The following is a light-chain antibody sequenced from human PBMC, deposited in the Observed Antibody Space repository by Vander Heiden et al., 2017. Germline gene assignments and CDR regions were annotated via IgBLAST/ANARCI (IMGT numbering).Light chain of an antibody. CDR3: ETWDSSLSAVV. J-gene: IGLJ2*01. V-gene: IGLV1-51*02. Sequence: QSVLTQPPSVSAAPGQKVTIPCPGSRSDIGNNYVSWYQQLPGTAPKLLIYENNRRPSGIPDRFSGSKSGTSATLVITGLQTGDEADYYCETWDSSLSAVVFGGGTKLTVL. CDR2: ENN. CDR1: RSDIGNNY.